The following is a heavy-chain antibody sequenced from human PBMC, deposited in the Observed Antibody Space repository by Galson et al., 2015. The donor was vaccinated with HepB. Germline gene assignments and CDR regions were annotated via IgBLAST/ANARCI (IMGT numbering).Heavy chain of an antibody. CDR3: LGIVVVVAARSSTKIPEIDY. CDR1: GFTFSSYA. Sequence: SLRLSCAASGFTFSSYAMHWVRQAPGKGLEWVAVISYDGSSKYYADSVKGRFTISRDNSKNTLYLQMNSLRAEDTAVYYCLGIVVVVAARSSTKIPEIDYWGQGTLVTVSS. V-gene: IGHV3-30-3*01. CDR2: ISYDGSSK. D-gene: IGHD2-15*01. J-gene: IGHJ4*02.